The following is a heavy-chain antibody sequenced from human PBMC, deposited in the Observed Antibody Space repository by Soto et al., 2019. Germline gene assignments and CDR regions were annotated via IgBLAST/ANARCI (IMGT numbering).Heavy chain of an antibody. V-gene: IGHV5-51*01. CDR2: IYPGDSDA. CDR1: GYSFLNYW. J-gene: IGHJ4*02. D-gene: IGHD5-18*01. CDR3: ARHIVDTPMTASFKY. Sequence: VESLKISCKTSGYSFLNYWIGWVRQIPWKGLEWMGIIYPGDSDARYSPSFQGQVTISADKSISTVYLQWSSLKASDTAMYYCARHIVDTPMTASFKYWGQGTKVTVSS.